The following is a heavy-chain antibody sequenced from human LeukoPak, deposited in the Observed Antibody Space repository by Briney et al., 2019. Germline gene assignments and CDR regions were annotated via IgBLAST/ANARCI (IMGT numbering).Heavy chain of an antibody. Sequence: GASVKVSCKSPGYTSADFYMHWVRQAPGQGLEWMGWIDPNRGGTDYEQRFLGRVTMTRDTSISTAYMELSGLTSDDTAVYYCARGINWFDSWGQGTLVTVSS. CDR3: ARGINWFDS. D-gene: IGHD3-10*01. CDR1: GYTSADFY. CDR2: IDPNRGGT. J-gene: IGHJ5*01. V-gene: IGHV1-2*02.